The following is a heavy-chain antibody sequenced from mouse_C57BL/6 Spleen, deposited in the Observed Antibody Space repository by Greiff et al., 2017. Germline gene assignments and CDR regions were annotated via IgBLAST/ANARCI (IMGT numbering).Heavy chain of an antibody. Sequence: EVHLVESGGGLVKPGGSLKLSCAASGFTFSDYGMHWVRQAPEKGLEWVAYISSGSSTIYYADTVKGRFTISRDNAKNTLFLQMTSLRSEDTAMYYCAGPCITTGVPHAMDYWGQGTSVTVSS. CDR1: GFTFSDYG. CDR3: AGPCITTGVPHAMDY. V-gene: IGHV5-17*01. D-gene: IGHD1-1*01. J-gene: IGHJ4*01. CDR2: ISSGSSTI.